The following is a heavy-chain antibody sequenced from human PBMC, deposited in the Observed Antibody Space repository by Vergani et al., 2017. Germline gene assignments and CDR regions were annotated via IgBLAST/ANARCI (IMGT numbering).Heavy chain of an antibody. D-gene: IGHD6-13*01. J-gene: IGHJ6*03. Sequence: QVQLVESAGGVVQPGRSLRLSCAVSGITFSTYGMHWVRQAPGKGLEWVAVIWSDGSNKYYGDSVKGRFTISRDNSKNTLYLQMNSLRAEDTAVYYCAREGEYSSSWYRNYYYMDVWGKGTTVTVSS. CDR3: AREGEYSSSWYRNYYYMDV. V-gene: IGHV3-33*01. CDR2: IWSDGSNK. CDR1: GITFSTYG.